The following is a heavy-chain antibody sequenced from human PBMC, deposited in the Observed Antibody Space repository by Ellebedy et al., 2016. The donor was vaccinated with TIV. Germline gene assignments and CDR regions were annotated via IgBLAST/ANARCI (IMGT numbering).Heavy chain of an antibody. V-gene: IGHV3-23*01. CDR2: ISGSGGST. CDR3: AKDDAVAAAGTVDY. D-gene: IGHD6-13*01. Sequence: GESLKISCAASGFTFSSYAMSWVRQAPGKGLEWVSAISGSGGSTYYADSVKGRFTISRDNSKNTLYLQMNSLRAEDTAVYYCAKDDAVAAAGTVDYWGQGTLVTVSS. J-gene: IGHJ4*02. CDR1: GFTFSSYA.